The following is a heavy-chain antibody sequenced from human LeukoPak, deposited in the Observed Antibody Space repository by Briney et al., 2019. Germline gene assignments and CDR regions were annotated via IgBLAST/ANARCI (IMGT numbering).Heavy chain of an antibody. CDR3: ARLTYSSSWFRDY. CDR1: GFTFSDYW. J-gene: IGHJ4*02. Sequence: PGGSLRLSCAASGFTFSDYWTTWVRQAPGKGLEWVANIKQDGSEKYYADSVKGRFTISRDNAKNSLYLQMNSLRAEDTAVYYCARLTYSSSWFRDYWGQGTLVTASS. D-gene: IGHD6-13*01. V-gene: IGHV3-7*05. CDR2: IKQDGSEK.